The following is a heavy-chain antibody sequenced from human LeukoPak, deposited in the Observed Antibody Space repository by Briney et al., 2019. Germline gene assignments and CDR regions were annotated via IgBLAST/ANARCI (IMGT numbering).Heavy chain of an antibody. CDR3: ARGDRYRNDAFDI. J-gene: IGHJ3*02. V-gene: IGHV4-39*07. D-gene: IGHD1-1*01. Sequence: SETLSLTCTVSGGSIGSSSYYWGWIRQPPGKGLEWIGSIYYSGSTYYNPSLKSRVTISVDTSKNQFSLKLSSVTAADTAVYYCARGDRYRNDAFDIWGQGTMVTVSS. CDR2: IYYSGST. CDR1: GGSIGSSSYY.